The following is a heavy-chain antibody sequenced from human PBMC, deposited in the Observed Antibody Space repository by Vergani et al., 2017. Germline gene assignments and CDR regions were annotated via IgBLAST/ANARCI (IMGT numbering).Heavy chain of an antibody. CDR1: GFTFINAW. V-gene: IGHV3-15*01. CDR2: IRSKTDGETT. D-gene: IGHD2/OR15-2a*01. Sequence: EVQLVESGGGFVKPGGSLRLSCSASGFTFINAWMTWVRQAPGKGLEGLGRIRSKTDGETTYYAAPVKGKFTITRDDSKNTLYLQMNSLKTEDTAVYYCTTDNQPSSKAHCNVTNCYGGDLDIWGQGTVVTVSS. J-gene: IGHJ3*02. CDR3: TTDNQPSSKAHCNVTNCYGGDLDI.